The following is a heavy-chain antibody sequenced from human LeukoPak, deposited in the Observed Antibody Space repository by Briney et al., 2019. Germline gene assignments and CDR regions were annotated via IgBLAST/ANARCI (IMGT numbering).Heavy chain of an antibody. D-gene: IGHD3-3*01. CDR2: IYSGGST. V-gene: IGHV3-53*01. CDR1: GFTVSSNY. Sequence: GGSLRPSCAASGFTVSSNYMSWVRQAPGKGLEWVSVIYSGGSTYYADSVKGRFTISRDNSKNTLYLQMNSLRAEDTAVYYCARDQVPDYDFWSGYLSSYGMDVWGQGTTVTVSS. CDR3: ARDQVPDYDFWSGYLSSYGMDV. J-gene: IGHJ6*02.